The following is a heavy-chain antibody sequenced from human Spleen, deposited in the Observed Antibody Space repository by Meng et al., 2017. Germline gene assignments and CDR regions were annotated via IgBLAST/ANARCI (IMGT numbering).Heavy chain of an antibody. CDR3: ARDLGHYYGSGSYYNDYYYGMDV. CDR2: IWYDGSNK. CDR1: GFTFSSYG. D-gene: IGHD3-10*01. J-gene: IGHJ6*02. V-gene: IGHV3-33*08. Sequence: GESLKISCAASGFTFSSYGMHWVRQAPGKGLEWVAVIWYDGSNKYYADSVKGRFTISRDNSKNTLYLQMNSLRAEDTAVYYCARDLGHYYGSGSYYNDYYYGMDVWGQGTTVTVSS.